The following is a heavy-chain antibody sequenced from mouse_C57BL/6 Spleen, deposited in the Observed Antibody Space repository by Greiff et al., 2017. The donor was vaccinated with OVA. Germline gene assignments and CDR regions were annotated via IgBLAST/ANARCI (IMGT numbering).Heavy chain of an antibody. J-gene: IGHJ2*01. Sequence: EVKLVESGGGLVKPGGSLKLSCAASGFTFSDYGMHWVRQAPEKGLEWVAYISSGSSTIYYADKVKGRFTISRDKTTNTLFLQMTSLRSADTAMYYCARPSWDTYFDYWGQGTTLTVSS. CDR3: ARPSWDTYFDY. V-gene: IGHV5-17*01. D-gene: IGHD4-1*01. CDR1: GFTFSDYG. CDR2: ISSGSSTI.